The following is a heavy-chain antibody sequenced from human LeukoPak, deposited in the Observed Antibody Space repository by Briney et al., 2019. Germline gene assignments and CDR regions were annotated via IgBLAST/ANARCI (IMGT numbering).Heavy chain of an antibody. J-gene: IGHJ4*02. CDR3: ARDGHYYGYLY. CDR2: IYYSGST. V-gene: IGHV4-59*12. CDR1: GGSISSYY. Sequence: SESLSLTCTVSGGSISSYYWSWIRQPPGKGLGWIGYIYYSGSTNYNPSLKSRVTISVDTSKNQFSLKLSSVTAADTAVYYCARDGHYYGYLYWGQGTLVTVSS. D-gene: IGHD3-10*01.